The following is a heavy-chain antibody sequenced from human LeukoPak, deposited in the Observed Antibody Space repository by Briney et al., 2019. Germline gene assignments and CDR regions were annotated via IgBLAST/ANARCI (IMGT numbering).Heavy chain of an antibody. V-gene: IGHV3-30-3*01. Sequence: PGGSLRLSCAASGFTFSSYAMHWVRQAPGKGLEWVAVISYDGSKKYYADSVKGRFTISRDNSKNTLYLQMNGLRAEDTAVYYCARDRTHYADYWGQGTLVTVSS. CDR1: GFTFSSYA. CDR2: ISYDGSKK. J-gene: IGHJ4*02. CDR3: ARDRTHYADY.